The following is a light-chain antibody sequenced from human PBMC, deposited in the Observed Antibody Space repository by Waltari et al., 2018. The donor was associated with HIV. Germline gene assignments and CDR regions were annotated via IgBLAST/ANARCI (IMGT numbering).Light chain of an antibody. J-gene: IGLJ3*02. Sequence: QSVLTQPPSVSGAPGQRVTISCTGDNSNIVAGQGVQWYQYLPDSGPNLVSCADARPPLGVSDRFYGFRSVNSGSLAIIALQAEDEAEYYCQSYASGRGGGTWVFGGGTTVTVL. V-gene: IGLV1-40*01. CDR2: ADA. CDR1: NSNIVAGQG. CDR3: QSYASGRGGGTWV.